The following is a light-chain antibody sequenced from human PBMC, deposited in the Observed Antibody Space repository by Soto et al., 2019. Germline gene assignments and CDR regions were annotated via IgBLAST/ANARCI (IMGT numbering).Light chain of an antibody. Sequence: QSALTQPASVSGSPGQSITISCTGSSSDVGSYNLVSWHQQYPGKAPKLMIYEGSKRPSGVSNRFSGSKSGITASLTISGLQAEDEADYYCCSYAGRSTLVFGGGTKLTVL. CDR1: SSDVGSYNL. V-gene: IGLV2-23*01. CDR2: EGS. CDR3: CSYAGRSTLV. J-gene: IGLJ3*02.